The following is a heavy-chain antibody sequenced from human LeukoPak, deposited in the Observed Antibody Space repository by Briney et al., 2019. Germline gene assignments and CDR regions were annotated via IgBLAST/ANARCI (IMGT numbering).Heavy chain of an antibody. J-gene: IGHJ3*02. CDR2: TYYRSKWFN. V-gene: IGHV6-1*01. Sequence: SQTLSLSCAISADSVSSNSATWNWIRQSPSGGLEWLGRTYYRSKWFNDYAVSVKSRITINPDTSKNQFSLQLNSVTPEDTAVYYCARDTGAAISTFDIWGQGTMVTVSS. D-gene: IGHD5-12*01. CDR3: ARDTGAAISTFDI. CDR1: ADSVSSNSAT.